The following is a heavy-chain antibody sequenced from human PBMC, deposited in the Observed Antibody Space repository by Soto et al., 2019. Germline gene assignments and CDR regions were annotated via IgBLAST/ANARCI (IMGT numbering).Heavy chain of an antibody. CDR2: IYPGDSDT. D-gene: IGHD2-15*01. CDR1: GYSFTSYW. Sequence: GESLKISCKGSGYSFTSYWIGWVRQMPGKRLEWMGIIYPGDSDTRYSPSFQGQVTISADKSISTAYLQWSSLKASDTAMYYCARLRYCSGGSCYPDYWGQGTLVTVSS. V-gene: IGHV5-51*01. CDR3: ARLRYCSGGSCYPDY. J-gene: IGHJ4*02.